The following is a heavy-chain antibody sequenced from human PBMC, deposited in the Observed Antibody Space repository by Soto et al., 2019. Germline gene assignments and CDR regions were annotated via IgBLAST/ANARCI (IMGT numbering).Heavy chain of an antibody. D-gene: IGHD2-2*01. Sequence: QVQLVQSGAEVKKPGSSVKVSCKASGGTFSSYAISWVRQAPGQGLEWMGGIIPIFGTANYAQKFQGRVTITADESTSKAYMELSSLRSEDTAVYYCERVGLGYCSSNSCYPVFDYWGQGTLVTVSS. CDR2: IIPIFGTA. CDR1: GGTFSSYA. J-gene: IGHJ4*02. V-gene: IGHV1-69*01. CDR3: ERVGLGYCSSNSCYPVFDY.